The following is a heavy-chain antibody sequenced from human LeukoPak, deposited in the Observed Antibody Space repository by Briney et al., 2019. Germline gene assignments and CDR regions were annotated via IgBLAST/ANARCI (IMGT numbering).Heavy chain of an antibody. CDR1: GFTFSSYE. V-gene: IGHV3-48*03. CDR2: ISSSGSTI. Sequence: GGSLTLSCAASGFTFSSYEMNWVRQAPGKGLERVSYISSSGSTIYYADSVKGRFTISRENAKNSLYMQMNSLRAEDTAVYYCARAGSITMVRGVIDYWGQGTLVTVAS. J-gene: IGHJ4*02. D-gene: IGHD3-10*01. CDR3: ARAGSITMVRGVIDY.